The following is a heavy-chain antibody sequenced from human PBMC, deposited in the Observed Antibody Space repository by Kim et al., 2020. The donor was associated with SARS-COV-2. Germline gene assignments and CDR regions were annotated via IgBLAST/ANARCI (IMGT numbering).Heavy chain of an antibody. Sequence: TSYAESVKGRFTISRDNSKNTLYLQMDSLRAEDTAVYYCAKRSTITTIDYWGQGTLVTVSS. D-gene: IGHD3-22*01. CDR3: AKRSTITTIDY. V-gene: IGHV3-23*01. J-gene: IGHJ4*02. CDR2: T.